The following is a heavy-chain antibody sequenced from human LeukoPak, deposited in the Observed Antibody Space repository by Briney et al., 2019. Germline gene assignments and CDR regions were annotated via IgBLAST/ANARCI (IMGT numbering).Heavy chain of an antibody. CDR1: GFTFDDYA. D-gene: IGHD5-18*01. CDR3: AKVSGYSYGYFDY. J-gene: IGHJ4*02. Sequence: PGGALRLSCAASGFTFDDYAMHWVRQAPGKGLEWVSGISWNSGSIGYADSVKGRFTISRDNAKNSLYLQMNSLRAEDMALYYCAKVSGYSYGYFDYWGQGTLVTVSS. CDR2: ISWNSGSI. V-gene: IGHV3-9*03.